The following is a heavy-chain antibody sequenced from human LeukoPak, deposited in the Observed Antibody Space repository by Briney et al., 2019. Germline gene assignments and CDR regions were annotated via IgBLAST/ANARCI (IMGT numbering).Heavy chain of an antibody. J-gene: IGHJ4*02. D-gene: IGHD6-6*01. V-gene: IGHV4-39*01. Sequence: SETLSLTCTVSGGSISSSYYYWGWIRQPPGKGLEWIGSIYYSGSTYYNPSLKSRVTISVDTSKNQFSLKLRSVTAADTAVYYCARHVGRSSSGFDYWGQGTLVTVSS. CDR1: GGSISSSYYY. CDR3: ARHVGRSSSGFDY. CDR2: IYYSGST.